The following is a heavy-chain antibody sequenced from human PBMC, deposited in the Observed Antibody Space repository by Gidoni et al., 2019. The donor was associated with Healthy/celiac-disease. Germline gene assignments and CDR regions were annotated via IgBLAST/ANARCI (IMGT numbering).Heavy chain of an antibody. CDR3: ARDLLALGAFDI. D-gene: IGHD1-26*01. Sequence: HVQLQQSGPGLVKPSQTLSLTGAISRDSVSSNRAAWNWIRQYPSRGLEWLGRTYYRSKWYNDYAVSVKSRITINTDTSKNQFTRQLNSVTPEDTAVYDCARDLLALGAFDIWGQGTMVTVSS. V-gene: IGHV6-1*01. CDR1: RDSVSSNRAA. J-gene: IGHJ3*02. CDR2: TYYRSKWYN.